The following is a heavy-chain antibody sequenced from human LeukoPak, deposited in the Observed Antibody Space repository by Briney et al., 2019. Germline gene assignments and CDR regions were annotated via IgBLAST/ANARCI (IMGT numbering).Heavy chain of an antibody. CDR2: ISTGGSAK. V-gene: IGHV3-48*03. CDR3: AKDQRYCSSTSCYVRPLYYFDY. D-gene: IGHD2-2*01. CDR1: GFTFKSYD. Sequence: PGGSLRLSCAASGFTFKSYDMNWVRQAPGKGLEWISYISTGGSAKYYADSVKGRFTISRDSAKYSLYLQMNSLRAEDTAVYYCAKDQRYCSSTSCYVRPLYYFDYWGQGTLVTVSS. J-gene: IGHJ4*02.